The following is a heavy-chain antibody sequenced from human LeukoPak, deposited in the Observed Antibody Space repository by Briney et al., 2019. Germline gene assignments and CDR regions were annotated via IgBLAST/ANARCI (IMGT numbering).Heavy chain of an antibody. V-gene: IGHV3-23*01. J-gene: IGHJ4*02. D-gene: IGHD3-22*01. CDR2: ISGSGGST. CDR3: AKVVQDSSGYPAEN. CDR1: GFTFSSYA. Sequence: GGSLILSCAASGFTFSSYAMSWVRQAPGKGLEWVSTISGSGGSTYYADSVKGRFTISRDNSKNTLYLQMNSLRAEDTAVYYCAKVVQDSSGYPAENWGQGTLVTVSS.